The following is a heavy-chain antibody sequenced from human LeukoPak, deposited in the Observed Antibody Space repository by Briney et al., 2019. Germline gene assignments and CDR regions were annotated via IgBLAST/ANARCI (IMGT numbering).Heavy chain of an antibody. D-gene: IGHD2-2*02. CDR3: AKDRGVVVPAAILDDY. J-gene: IGHJ4*02. CDR1: GFTFSSYG. CDR2: IRDDGSNK. V-gene: IGHV3-30*02. Sequence: GGSLRLSCAASGFTFSSYGMHWVRQAPGKGLEWVAFIRDDGSNKYYADSVKGRFTISRDNYKNTLYLQMNSLRAEDTAVYYCAKDRGVVVPAAILDDYWGQGTLVTVSS.